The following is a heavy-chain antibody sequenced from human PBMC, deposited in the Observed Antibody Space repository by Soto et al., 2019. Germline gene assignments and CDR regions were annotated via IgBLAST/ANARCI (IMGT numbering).Heavy chain of an antibody. D-gene: IGHD3-10*01. CDR1: GFTFITYG. CDR2: ISYDGINK. J-gene: IGHJ5*02. CDR3: AKGSWGSGRYYNWFDP. Sequence: QVQLVESGGGVVQPGRSLRLSCAASGFTFITYGMHWVRQAPGKGLEWVAVISYDGINKYYVESVKGRFTISRDNSKNTLYLQMNSLRAEDTAVYYCAKGSWGSGRYYNWFDPWGQGTLVTVSS. V-gene: IGHV3-30*18.